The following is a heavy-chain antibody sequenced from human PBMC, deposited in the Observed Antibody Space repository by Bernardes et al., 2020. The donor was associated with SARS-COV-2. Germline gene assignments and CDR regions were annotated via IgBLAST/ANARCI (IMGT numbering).Heavy chain of an antibody. J-gene: IGHJ6*02. CDR3: AKAARPDYYYYGMDV. D-gene: IGHD6-6*01. V-gene: IGHV3-9*01. Sequence: GGSLRLSCAASGFTFSSYWMSWVRQAPGKGLEWVSGISWNSGSIGYADSVKGRFTISRDNAKNSLYLQMNSLRAEDTALYYCAKAARPDYYYYGMDVWGQGTTVTVSS. CDR1: GFTFSSYW. CDR2: ISWNSGSI.